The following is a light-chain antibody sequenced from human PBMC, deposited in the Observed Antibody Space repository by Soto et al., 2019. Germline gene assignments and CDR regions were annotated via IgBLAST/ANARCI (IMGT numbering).Light chain of an antibody. V-gene: IGKV3-20*01. Sequence: EIVLTQSPGTLSLSPGERATLSCRASQSVSSSYLAWYQQKPGQAPRLLIYGASSRATGIPDRFSGSGSGTDFTLTISRLEPEDFAVYYCQQYGSSPPFTFGGATKVESK. J-gene: IGKJ4*01. CDR1: QSVSSSY. CDR3: QQYGSSPPFT. CDR2: GAS.